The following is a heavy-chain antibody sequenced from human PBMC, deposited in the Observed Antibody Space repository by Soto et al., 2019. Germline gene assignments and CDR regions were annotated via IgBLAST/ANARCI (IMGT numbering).Heavy chain of an antibody. J-gene: IGHJ6*02. V-gene: IGHV1-18*01. CDR3: ARRAPPMDV. Sequence: QVQLVQSGAEVKKPGASVKVSCKASGYTFTSYGISWVRQAPGQGLEWMGWISAYNGNTNYAQQRRGGVTMTTDTSTSTASRELRSLRSDDAAVYFCARRAPPMDVWGQGTTVTVSS. CDR2: ISAYNGNT. CDR1: GYTFTSYG.